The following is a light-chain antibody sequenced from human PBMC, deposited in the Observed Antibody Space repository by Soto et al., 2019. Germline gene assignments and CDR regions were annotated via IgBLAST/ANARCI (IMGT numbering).Light chain of an antibody. J-gene: IGKJ4*01. CDR2: DAS. CDR3: QQFSSYPLT. Sequence: ELVLTPSPGTLSLSPGERAPLSCRASQTVRNNYLAWYQQKPGQAPRLLIYDASSRATGIPGRFSGGGSGTDFTLTISRLEPEDFAVYYCQQFSSYPLTVGGGTKVDI. V-gene: IGKV3-20*01. CDR1: QTVRNNY.